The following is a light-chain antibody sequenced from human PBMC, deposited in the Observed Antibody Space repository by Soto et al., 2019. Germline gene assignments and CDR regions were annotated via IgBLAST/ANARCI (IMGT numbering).Light chain of an antibody. V-gene: IGLV2-14*01. CDR3: SSYTTSDTLCV. Sequence: QSVPTQPSSVSGSPGQSITISCTGTSSDVGVYNYVSWYQQYPGKAPQLIIYEVSYRPSGVSDRFSGSKSGNPASLTISGLQAEDEADDYCSSYTTSDTLCVFGTGTKVTVL. CDR1: SSDVGVYNY. CDR2: EVS. J-gene: IGLJ1*01.